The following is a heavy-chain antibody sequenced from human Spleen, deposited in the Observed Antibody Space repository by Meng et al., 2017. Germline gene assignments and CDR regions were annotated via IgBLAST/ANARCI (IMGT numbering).Heavy chain of an antibody. V-gene: IGHV4-39*07. J-gene: IGHJ5*02. Sequence: SETLSLTCTVSGGSISSSSYYWGWIRQPPGKGLEWIGSIYYSGSTYYNPSLKSRVTISVDTSKNQFSLKLSSVTAADTAVYYCARAIYYDSSGYYFPKSPYNWFDPWGQGTLVTVSS. CDR2: IYYSGST. D-gene: IGHD3-22*01. CDR3: ARAIYYDSSGYYFPKSPYNWFDP. CDR1: GGSISSSSYY.